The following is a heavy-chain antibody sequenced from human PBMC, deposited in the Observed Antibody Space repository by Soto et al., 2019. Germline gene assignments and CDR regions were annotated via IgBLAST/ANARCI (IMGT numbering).Heavy chain of an antibody. J-gene: IGHJ3*02. CDR2: ISYDGSNK. Sequence: QGQLVESGGGVVQPGRSLRLSCAASGFTFSNYGMHWVRQAPGKGLERVAVISYDGSNKYYADSVKGRFTISRDNSKNTLYLQMNSLRAEDTAVYYCAKDLGSGSYLFDAFDIWGQGTMVTVSS. D-gene: IGHD1-26*01. V-gene: IGHV3-30*18. CDR3: AKDLGSGSYLFDAFDI. CDR1: GFTFSNYG.